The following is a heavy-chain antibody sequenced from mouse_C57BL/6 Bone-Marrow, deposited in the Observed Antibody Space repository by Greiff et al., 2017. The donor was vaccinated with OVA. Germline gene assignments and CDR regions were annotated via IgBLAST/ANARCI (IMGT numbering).Heavy chain of an antibody. J-gene: IGHJ4*01. CDR1: GYTFISYW. CDR2: IYPGNSDT. D-gene: IGHD1-1*01. Sequence: VQLQQSGTVLVRPGASVKMSCKTSGYTFISYWMHWVKQRPGQGLEWIGAIYPGNSDTSYNQKFKGKAKLTAITSASTAYLELSSLTNEDSAVYYCTRVGSSHYAMDYWGQGTSVTVSS. CDR3: TRVGSSHYAMDY. V-gene: IGHV1-5*01.